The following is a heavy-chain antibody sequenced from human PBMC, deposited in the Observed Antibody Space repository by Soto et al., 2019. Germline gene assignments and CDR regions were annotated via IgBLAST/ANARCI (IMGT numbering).Heavy chain of an antibody. CDR1: GFTFSDHY. Sequence: EVQLVESGGALVQPGGSLSLSCAASGFTFSDHYMDWVLQAPGKGLEWVGRSRNRANSYSPDYAASLKGRFIISRDDSKNSVYLQVNSLQTEDTAVYYCPRASFYVSSGYFQGAFDIWGQATLVSVSS. CDR2: SRNRANSYSP. D-gene: IGHD3-22*01. J-gene: IGHJ3*02. V-gene: IGHV3-72*01. CDR3: PRASFYVSSGYFQGAFDI.